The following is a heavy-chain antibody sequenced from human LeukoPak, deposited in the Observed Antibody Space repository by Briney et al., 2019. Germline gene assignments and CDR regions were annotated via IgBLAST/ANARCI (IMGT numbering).Heavy chain of an antibody. J-gene: IGHJ6*02. CDR1: GFTFSSYW. CDR2: INSDGSST. Sequence: PGGSLRLSCAASGFTFSSYWMHWVRQAPGKGLVWVSRINSDGSSTNYADSVKGRFTISRDNAKNTLYLQMNSLRAEDTAVYYCARGETYYYHGMDVWSQGTTVTVSS. V-gene: IGHV3-74*01. CDR3: ARGETYYYHGMDV.